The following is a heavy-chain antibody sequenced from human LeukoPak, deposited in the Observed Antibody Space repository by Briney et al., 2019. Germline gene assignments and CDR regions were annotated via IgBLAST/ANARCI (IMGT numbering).Heavy chain of an antibody. J-gene: IGHJ4*02. CDR3: ARSASYCSGGSCYTNV. Sequence: GGPLRLSCAASGFTFDDYAMSWGRKVPGKGLEWVSSISSSSSYIYYADSVKGRFTISRDNAKNSLYLQVNSLRAEDTAVYYCARSASYCSGGSCYTNVWGQGTLVTDSS. V-gene: IGHV3-21*01. D-gene: IGHD2-15*01. CDR1: GFTFDDYA. CDR2: ISSSSSYI.